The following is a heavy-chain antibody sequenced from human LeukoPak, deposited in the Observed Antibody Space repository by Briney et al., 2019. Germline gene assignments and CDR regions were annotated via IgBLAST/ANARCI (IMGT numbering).Heavy chain of an antibody. J-gene: IGHJ4*02. CDR2: MHHSGST. Sequence: SETLSFTCAVSGYSISTDYHWGWIRQPPGKGLEWIGSMHHSGSTYYNPSLKNRVTISVDTSKNQVSLKLNSVTAADTAVYYCARDRSYYTFDYWGQGTLVTVSA. CDR3: ARDRSYYTFDY. D-gene: IGHD3-10*01. V-gene: IGHV4-38-2*02. CDR1: GYSISTDYH.